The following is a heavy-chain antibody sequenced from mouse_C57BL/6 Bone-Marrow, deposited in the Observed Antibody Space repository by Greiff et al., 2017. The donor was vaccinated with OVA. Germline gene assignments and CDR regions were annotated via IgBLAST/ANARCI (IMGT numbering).Heavy chain of an antibody. CDR2: IDPENGDT. CDR3: TTKLLDY. V-gene: IGHV14-4*01. CDR1: GFNIKDDY. J-gene: IGHJ2*01. Sequence: DVQLQESGAELVRPGASVKLSCTASGFNIKDDYMHWVKQRPEQGLEWIGWIDPENGDTEYASKFQGKATITADTSSNTAYLQLSSLTSEDTAVYYCTTKLLDYWGQGTTLTVSS.